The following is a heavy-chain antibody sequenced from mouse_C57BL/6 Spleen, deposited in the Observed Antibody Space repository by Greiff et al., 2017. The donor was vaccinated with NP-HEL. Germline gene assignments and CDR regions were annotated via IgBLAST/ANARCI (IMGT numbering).Heavy chain of an antibody. D-gene: IGHD2-2*01. CDR1: GYTFTSYW. V-gene: IGHV1-50*01. Sequence: VQLQQPGAELVKPGASVKLSCKASGYTFTSYWMQWVKQRPGQGLEWIGEIDPSDSYTNYNQKFKGKATLTVDTSSSTAYMQLSSLTSEDSAVYYCAKGLGAYWGQGTLVTVSA. CDR2: IDPSDSYT. CDR3: AKGLGAY. J-gene: IGHJ3*01.